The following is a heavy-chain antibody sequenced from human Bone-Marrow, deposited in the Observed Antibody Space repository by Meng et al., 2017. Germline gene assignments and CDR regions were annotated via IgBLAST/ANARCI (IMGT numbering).Heavy chain of an antibody. CDR2: INHSGST. D-gene: IGHD4-17*01. CDR1: GGSFSGYY. J-gene: IGHJ2*01. CDR3: ARGRVTTVTTPNWYFDL. V-gene: IGHV4-34*01. Sequence: QLLRWGAGLLKPSETLALTCAVYGGSFSGYYWSWIRQPPGKGLEWIGEINHSGSTNYNPSLKSRVTISVDTSKNQFSLKLSSVTAADTAVYYCARGRVTTVTTPNWYFDLWGRGTLVTVSS.